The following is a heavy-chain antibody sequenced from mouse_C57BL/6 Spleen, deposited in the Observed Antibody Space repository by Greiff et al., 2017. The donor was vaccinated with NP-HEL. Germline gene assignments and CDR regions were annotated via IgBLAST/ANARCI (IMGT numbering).Heavy chain of an antibody. J-gene: IGHJ1*03. CDR2: IYSGNSDT. CDR1: GFTFTSLW. D-gene: IGHD2-2*01. CDR3: TRNIYYGYGGGWYFEG. Sequence: VQPQQFGTVLARPGASVKMSRKTSGFTFTSLWMHLVKQRPGQGLEWVGAIYSGNSDTSYNQNFKGKAKLTAVTSASTAYMELSSLTNEDSAVYYRTRNIYYGYGGGWYFEGWGTGATVTVSS. V-gene: IGHV1-5*01.